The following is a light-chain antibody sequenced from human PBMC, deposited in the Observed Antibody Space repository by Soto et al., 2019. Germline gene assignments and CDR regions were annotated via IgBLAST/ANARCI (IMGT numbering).Light chain of an antibody. CDR2: EGD. J-gene: IGLJ1*01. V-gene: IGLV2-23*01. CDR3: SSYVSSRTFV. CDR1: SSDVGSYNL. Sequence: QSALTQPASVSGSPGQSITISCTGTSSDVGSYNLVSWYQQHPGKAPKLLIYEGDKRPSGVSNRFSGSKSGDTASLTISGLQAEDESDYYCSSYVSSRTFVFGTGTKLTVL.